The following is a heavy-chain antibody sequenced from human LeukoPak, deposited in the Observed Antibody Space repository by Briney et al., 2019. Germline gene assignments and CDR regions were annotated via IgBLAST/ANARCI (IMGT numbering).Heavy chain of an antibody. CDR1: GYTFTSYG. V-gene: IGHV1-18*01. CDR3: ARDRYYDSSGYYFHYYYGMDV. CDR2: ISAYNGNT. J-gene: IGHJ6*02. D-gene: IGHD3-22*01. Sequence: SVKVSCKASGYTFTSYGISWVRQAPGHGLEWMGWISAYNGNTNYAQKLQGRVTMTTDTSTSTAYMELRSLRSDDTAVYYCARDRYYDSSGYYFHYYYGMDVWGQGTTVTVSS.